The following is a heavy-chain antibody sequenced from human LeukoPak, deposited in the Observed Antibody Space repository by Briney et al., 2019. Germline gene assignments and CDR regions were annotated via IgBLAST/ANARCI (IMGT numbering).Heavy chain of an antibody. Sequence: SQTLSLTCVVSGDSISSGAYSWSWIRQPPGKGLGWVGYIFHTGSTFYNPSLKTRVTISVDNSKNQFSLRLSSVTAADTAVYYCARELWFANAPGSWLDPWGQGTLVTVSS. CDR1: GDSISSGAYS. D-gene: IGHD3-10*01. V-gene: IGHV4-30-2*01. CDR3: ARELWFANAPGSWLDP. CDR2: IFHTGST. J-gene: IGHJ5*02.